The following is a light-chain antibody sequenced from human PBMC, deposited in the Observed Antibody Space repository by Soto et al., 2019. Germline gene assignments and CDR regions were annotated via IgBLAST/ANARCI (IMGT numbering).Light chain of an antibody. V-gene: IGKV3-15*01. J-gene: IGKJ4*01. CDR3: QQYISWPLT. CDR1: QGVSSN. CDR2: GAS. Sequence: EKVMTQSPATLSVSPGERATLSCRASQGVSSNLAWYQHKPGQAPRLLIYGASTRATGIPARFSGSGSGTEFTLTISSLQSEDVAVYYCQQYISWPLTFGGGTKVEIK.